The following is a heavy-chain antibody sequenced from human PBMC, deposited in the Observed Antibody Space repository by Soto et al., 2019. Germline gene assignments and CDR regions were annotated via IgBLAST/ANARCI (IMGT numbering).Heavy chain of an antibody. V-gene: IGHV3-21*01. J-gene: IGHJ4*02. CDR1: GFTFSSYS. CDR2: ISSSSSYI. CDR3: ARSLLVVITQGYYFDY. D-gene: IGHD3-22*01. Sequence: EVQLVESGGGLVKPGGSLRLSCAASGFTFSSYSMNWVRQAPGKGLEWVSSISSSSSYIYYADSVKGRFTISRDNAKNSLYLQMNSLRAEDTAVYYCARSLLVVITQGYYFDYWGQVTLVTVSS.